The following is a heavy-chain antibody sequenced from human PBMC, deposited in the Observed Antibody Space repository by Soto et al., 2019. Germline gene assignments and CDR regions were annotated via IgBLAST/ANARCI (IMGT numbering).Heavy chain of an antibody. CDR1: GCGFTSYW. D-gene: IGHD3-10*01. Sequence: ESLSLSCTGSGCGFTSYWIGWVRQMPGKGLEWMGIIYPGDSDTRYSPSFQCQVTISADKSISTACLQWSRLKASYTCVYSCVKASKGYYYDPWGQVTLVTVSS. CDR2: IYPGDSDT. CDR3: VKASKGYYYDP. J-gene: IGHJ5*02. V-gene: IGHV5-51*01.